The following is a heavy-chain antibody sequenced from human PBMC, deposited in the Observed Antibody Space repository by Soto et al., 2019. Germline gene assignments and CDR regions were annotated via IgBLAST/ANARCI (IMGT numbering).Heavy chain of an antibody. Sequence: GSLRLSCAASGFTVSSNYMSWVRQAPGKGLEWVSVIYSGGSTYYADSVKGRFTISRDNSKNTLYLQMNSLRAEDTAVYYCARDYGDYVYYYYGMDVWGQGTTVTVSS. V-gene: IGHV3-53*01. CDR3: ARDYGDYVYYYYGMDV. CDR1: GFTVSSNY. CDR2: IYSGGST. D-gene: IGHD4-17*01. J-gene: IGHJ6*02.